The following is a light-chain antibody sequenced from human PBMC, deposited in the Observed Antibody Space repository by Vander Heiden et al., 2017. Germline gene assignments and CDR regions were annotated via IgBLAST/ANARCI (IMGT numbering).Light chain of an antibody. Sequence: DIVMTQSPLSLPVTPGEPASISCRSSQSLLHSNGYNYLDWYLQKPGQPQQLLIYLGSNRAAGVPDRFSGSGSGTDFTLKISRVEDEDVGVYYCMQALQTGTFGQGTRLEIK. CDR2: LGS. CDR3: MQALQTGT. V-gene: IGKV2-28*01. J-gene: IGKJ5*01. CDR1: QSLLHSNGYNY.